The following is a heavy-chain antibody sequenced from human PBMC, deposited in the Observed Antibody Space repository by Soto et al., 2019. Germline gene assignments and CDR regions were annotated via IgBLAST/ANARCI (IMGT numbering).Heavy chain of an antibody. CDR3: AREVGYGDFSAALLD. CDR2: IITLFGTS. CDR1: GGTFSSHS. V-gene: IGHV1-69*01. Sequence: VQLMQSGAEVKEPGSSVKVSCKASGGTFSSHSINWVRQAPGQGLEWMGGIITLFGTSNYAQNFQGRVTITADQSTITAYMELNSLTSDDTAVYYCAREVGYGDFSAALLDWGQGTLVTVSS. D-gene: IGHD2-21*02. J-gene: IGHJ4*02.